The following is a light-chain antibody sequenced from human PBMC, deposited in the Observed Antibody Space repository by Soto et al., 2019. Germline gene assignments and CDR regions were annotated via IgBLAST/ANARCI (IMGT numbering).Light chain of an antibody. V-gene: IGKV3D-11*03. Sequence: EIVLTQSPATLSSFPGEXVTLSCRASQAVNTRLAWYRHKPGQAPRLLIYLASNRAAGVPARFSGSGSGTDFTLTISDVEPEDVAVYYCHQRQSWPRTFGQGTKVDIK. CDR2: LAS. CDR1: QAVNTR. CDR3: HQRQSWPRT. J-gene: IGKJ1*01.